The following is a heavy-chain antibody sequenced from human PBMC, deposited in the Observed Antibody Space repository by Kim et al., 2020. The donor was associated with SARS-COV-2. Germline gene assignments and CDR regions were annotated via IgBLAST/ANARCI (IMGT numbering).Heavy chain of an antibody. V-gene: IGHV3-30-3*02. J-gene: IGHJ4*02. CDR3: AKDQAYSSSSSFDY. Sequence: AAAVKGRFTISRDNSRTTLELQMDSLRAEDTAVYYCAKDQAYSSSSSFDYWGQGTLVTVSS. D-gene: IGHD6-6*01.